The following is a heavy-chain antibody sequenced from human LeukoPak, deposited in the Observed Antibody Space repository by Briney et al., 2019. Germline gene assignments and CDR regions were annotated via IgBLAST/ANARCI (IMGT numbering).Heavy chain of an antibody. J-gene: IGHJ3*02. V-gene: IGHV1-46*01. Sequence: ASVKVSCKASGYTFTSYAMNWVRQAPGQGLEWMGIINPSGGSTSYAQKFRGRVTMTRDMSTSTVYMELSSLRSEDTAVYYCVRLLSSPGHWSAFDIWGQGTMVTVSS. CDR3: VRLLSSPGHWSAFDI. CDR2: INPSGGST. D-gene: IGHD1-1*01. CDR1: GYTFTSYA.